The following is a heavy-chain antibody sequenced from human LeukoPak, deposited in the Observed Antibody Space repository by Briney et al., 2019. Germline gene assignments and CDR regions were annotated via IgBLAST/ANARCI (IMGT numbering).Heavy chain of an antibody. Sequence: ASVKVSCKASGYTFTSYGISWVRQAPGQGLEWMGWTSAYNGNTNYAQKLQGRVTMTTDTSTSTAYMELRSLRSDDTAVYYCARDLSYYDSNRGGVDVWGQGTTVTVSS. V-gene: IGHV1-18*01. CDR3: ARDLSYYDSNRGGVDV. D-gene: IGHD3-22*01. CDR1: GYTFTSYG. CDR2: TSAYNGNT. J-gene: IGHJ6*02.